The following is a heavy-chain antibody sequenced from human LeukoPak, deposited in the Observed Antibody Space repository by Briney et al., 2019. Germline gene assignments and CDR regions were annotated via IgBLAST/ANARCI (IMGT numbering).Heavy chain of an antibody. CDR2: ISTSGST. Sequence: PSETLSLTCTVSGGSISSYYWSWIRQPAGKGLESIGHISTSGSTNYNPSLKSRVSMSRDTAKNQFSLNLSSVTAADTAVYYCARVGVTADFDYWGQGTLVTVSS. CDR3: ARVGVTADFDY. V-gene: IGHV4-4*07. CDR1: GGSISSYY. D-gene: IGHD1-26*01. J-gene: IGHJ4*02.